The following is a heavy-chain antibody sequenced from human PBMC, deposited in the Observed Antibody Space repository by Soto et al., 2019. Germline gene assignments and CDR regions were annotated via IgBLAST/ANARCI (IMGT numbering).Heavy chain of an antibody. CDR3: ARGAGHDSSGYYAFDI. Sequence: GGSLRLSCAASGFTFSSYWMSWVRQAPGKGLEWVANIKQDGSEKYYVDSVKGRFTISRDNAKNSLYLQMNSLRAEDTAVYYCARGAGHDSSGYYAFDIWGQGTMVTVSS. CDR1: GFTFSSYW. J-gene: IGHJ3*02. CDR2: IKQDGSEK. V-gene: IGHV3-7*01. D-gene: IGHD3-22*01.